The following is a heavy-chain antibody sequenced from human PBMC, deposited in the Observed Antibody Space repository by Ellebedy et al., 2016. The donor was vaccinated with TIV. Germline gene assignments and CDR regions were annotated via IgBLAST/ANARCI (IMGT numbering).Heavy chain of an antibody. CDR3: AREITIYDSGGYKGRWFDP. V-gene: IGHV3-21*06. CDR1: GFTFSNFN. J-gene: IGHJ5*02. Sequence: GGSLRLSXAASGFTFSNFNMNWVRQGPGKGLEWVSSIISSSGYIYYADSVKGRFTISRDNAKNSLNLQMNSLRAEDTAVCYCAREITIYDSGGYKGRWFDPWGQGTLVTVSS. D-gene: IGHD3-10*01. CDR2: IISSSGYI.